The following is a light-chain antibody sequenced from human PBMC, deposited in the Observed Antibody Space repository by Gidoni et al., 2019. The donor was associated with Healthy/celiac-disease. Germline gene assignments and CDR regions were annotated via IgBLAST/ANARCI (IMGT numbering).Light chain of an antibody. J-gene: IGKJ1*01. CDR3: QQYYSTPPT. CDR1: QSVLYSSNNQNY. V-gene: IGKV4-1*01. Sequence: DIVMTQSPDSLAVSLGERATINCKSSQSVLYSSNNQNYLAWYQQKPGQPPKLLIYWASTRESGVPDRFSGSGSGTDFTLTISSLQAEDVAVYYCQQYYSTPPTFAQETKVEIK. CDR2: WAS.